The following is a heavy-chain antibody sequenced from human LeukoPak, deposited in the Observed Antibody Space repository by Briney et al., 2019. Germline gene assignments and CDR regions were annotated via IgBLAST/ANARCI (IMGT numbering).Heavy chain of an antibody. Sequence: GRSLRLSCSASGFTFKTYAMSWVRQAPGKGLGWVSGIGSSGDSTYYADSVKGRFTISRDNSRNTLYLKMNSLSAEDTAVYYCAKEVRESAWFYFDYWGQGTLATVSS. D-gene: IGHD3-10*01. V-gene: IGHV3-23*01. CDR3: AKEVRESAWFYFDY. CDR1: GFTFKTYA. J-gene: IGHJ4*02. CDR2: IGSSGDST.